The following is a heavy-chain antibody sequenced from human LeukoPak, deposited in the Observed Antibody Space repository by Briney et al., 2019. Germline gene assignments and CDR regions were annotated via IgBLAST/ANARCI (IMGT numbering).Heavy chain of an antibody. D-gene: IGHD6-19*01. J-gene: IGHJ6*03. V-gene: IGHV3-23*01. CDR1: GFTFRSYG. Sequence: GGSLRLSCAASGFTFRSYGMNWVRQAPGKGLEWVSAISGSGGSTYYADSVKGRFTISRDNSKNTLYLQMNSLRAEDTAVYYCAKAAVAGLYYYYYMDVWGKGTTVTVSS. CDR3: AKAAVAGLYYYYYMDV. CDR2: ISGSGGST.